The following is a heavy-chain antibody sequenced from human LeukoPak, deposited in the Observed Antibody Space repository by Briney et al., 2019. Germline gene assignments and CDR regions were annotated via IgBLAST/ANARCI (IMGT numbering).Heavy chain of an antibody. V-gene: IGHV4-61*02. Sequence: PSETLSLTCTVSGGSISSGNYYWSWIRQPAGKGLEWIGRIYSSGGTNYNPSLKSRVIISLDTSKNQLSLKLSSVTAADTAVYYCARALDLNWFDPWGQGTLVTVSS. CDR1: GGSISSGNYY. CDR3: ARALDLNWFDP. J-gene: IGHJ5*02. D-gene: IGHD3/OR15-3a*01. CDR2: IYSSGGT.